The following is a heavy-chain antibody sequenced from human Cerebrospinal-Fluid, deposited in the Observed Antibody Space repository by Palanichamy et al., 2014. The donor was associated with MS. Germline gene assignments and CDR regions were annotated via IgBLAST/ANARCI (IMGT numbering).Heavy chain of an antibody. V-gene: IGHV4-38-2*02. CDR1: NYSISSGYF. CDR2: SYYSGST. J-gene: IGHJ6*02. CDR3: VSTSYCSSTSCSETHYYYYGMDV. D-gene: IGHD2-2*01. Sequence: QVQLQESGPGLVKPSETLSLTCNVSNYSISSGYFWGWIRQPPGKGLEWIGSSYYSGSTYYNPSLKSRVTISVDTSKNQFSLKLSSVTAADTAVYYCVSTSYCSSTSCSETHYYYYGMDVWGQGTTVTVSS.